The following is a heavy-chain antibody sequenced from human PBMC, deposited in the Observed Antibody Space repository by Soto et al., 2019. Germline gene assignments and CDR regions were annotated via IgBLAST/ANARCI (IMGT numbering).Heavy chain of an antibody. D-gene: IGHD2-21*02. Sequence: DVQVLESGGGVIQPGGSLRLSCAASGFTFSTAAMTWLRQAPGKGLEWVAAISPSGGDSFYGDSVKGRFTISRDNSNNTLYLQMNSLRAEDTAVYYCAKALGLYCGGDCFDAFDVWGQGAMVSVSS. CDR3: AKALGLYCGGDCFDAFDV. CDR2: ISPSGGDS. V-gene: IGHV3-23*01. J-gene: IGHJ3*01. CDR1: GFTFSTAA.